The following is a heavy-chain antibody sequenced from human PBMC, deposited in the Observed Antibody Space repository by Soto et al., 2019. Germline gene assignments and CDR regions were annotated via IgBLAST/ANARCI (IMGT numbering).Heavy chain of an antibody. D-gene: IGHD1-26*01. CDR1: GFTFSSYG. J-gene: IGHJ3*02. CDR3: AKEWSSYSGSYGDAFDI. CDR2: ISYDGSNK. Sequence: VQLVESGGGLVQPGGSLRLSCAASGFTFSSYGMHWVRQAPGKGLEWVAVISYDGSNKYYADSVKGRFTISRDNSKNTLYLQMNSLRAEDTAVYYCAKEWSSYSGSYGDAFDIWGQGTMVTVSS. V-gene: IGHV3-30*18.